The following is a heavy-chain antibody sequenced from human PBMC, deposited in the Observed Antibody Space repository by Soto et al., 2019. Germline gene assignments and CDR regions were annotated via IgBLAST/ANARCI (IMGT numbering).Heavy chain of an antibody. Sequence: PGGSLRLSCAASGFTFSRYSMNWVRQAPGKGLEWVSYITSSSTTIYYADPVRGRFTISRDNAKNSLYLQMNSLRAEDTAVYYCAKYCSSTSCYAGPYWGQGTLVTVSS. CDR1: GFTFSRYS. V-gene: IGHV3-48*01. CDR3: AKYCSSTSCYAGPY. D-gene: IGHD2-2*01. CDR2: ITSSSTTI. J-gene: IGHJ4*02.